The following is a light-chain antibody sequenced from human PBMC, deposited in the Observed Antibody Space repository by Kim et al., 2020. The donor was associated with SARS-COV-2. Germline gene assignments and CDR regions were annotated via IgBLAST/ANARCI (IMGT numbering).Light chain of an antibody. CDR1: GSNIGNNF. CDR2: DNN. V-gene: IGLV1-51*01. CDR3: GTWDSSLTAGV. J-gene: IGLJ3*02. Sequence: QSVLTQPPSVSAAPGQKVTISCSGRGSNIGNNFVSWYQQVPGTAPKLLIYDNNKRPSGIPDRFSGSKSGTSATLGITGLQTGDEANYYCGTWDSSLTAGVFGGGTKLTVL.